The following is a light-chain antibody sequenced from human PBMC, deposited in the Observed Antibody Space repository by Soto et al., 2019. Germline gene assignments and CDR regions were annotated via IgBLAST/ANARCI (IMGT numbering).Light chain of an antibody. Sequence: SYELTQPPSVSVSPGQTASITCSGVKLGDKYACWYQQKPGQSPVLVIYQNSKRPSGIPERFSGSNSGNTATLTIRGTQAMDEADYYCQAWDSSTVVFGGGTKLTVL. CDR1: KLGDKY. CDR3: QAWDSSTVV. V-gene: IGLV3-1*01. CDR2: QNS. J-gene: IGLJ2*01.